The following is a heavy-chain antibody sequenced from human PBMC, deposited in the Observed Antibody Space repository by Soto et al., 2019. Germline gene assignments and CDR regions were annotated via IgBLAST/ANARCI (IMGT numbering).Heavy chain of an antibody. CDR2: IDPSDSYT. V-gene: IGHV5-10-1*01. J-gene: IGHJ4*02. CDR3: AAQWFYGYNYNGGEFLFDY. D-gene: IGHD5-12*01. CDR1: GYSSTSYW. Sequence: AASLKISSKGSGYSSTSYWISWVRQMPGKGQEWMGRIDPSDSYTNYSPSFQGHVTISADKSISTAYLQWSSLKASGAAMYYCAAQWFYGYNYNGGEFLFDYWGQGTLVTVSS.